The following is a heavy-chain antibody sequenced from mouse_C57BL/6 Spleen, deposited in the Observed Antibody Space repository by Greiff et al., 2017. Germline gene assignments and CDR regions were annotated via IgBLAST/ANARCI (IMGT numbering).Heavy chain of an antibody. D-gene: IGHD3-3*01. J-gene: IGHJ2*01. CDR1: GYSITSGYY. V-gene: IGHV3-6*01. Sequence: EVQLQQSGPGLVKPSQSLSLTCSVTGYSITSGYYWNWIRQFPGNKLEWMGYISYDGSNNYNPSLKNRISITRDTSKNQFFLKLNSVTTEDTATYYCARDGAGDDYWGQGTTLTVSS. CDR3: ARDGAGDDY. CDR2: ISYDGSN.